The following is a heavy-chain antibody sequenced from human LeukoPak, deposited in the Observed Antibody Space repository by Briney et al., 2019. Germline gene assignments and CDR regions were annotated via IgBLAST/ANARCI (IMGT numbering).Heavy chain of an antibody. CDR3: ARDSCSGGSCYRFDI. CDR1: GDSINRGGYY. V-gene: IGHV4-34*01. Sequence: SETLSLTCTVSGDSINRGGYYWSWVRQPPGKGLEWIGEINHSGSTNYNPSLKSRVTISVDTSKNQFSLKLSSVTAADTAVYYCARDSCSGGSCYRFDIWGQGTMVTVSS. D-gene: IGHD2-15*01. J-gene: IGHJ3*02. CDR2: INHSGST.